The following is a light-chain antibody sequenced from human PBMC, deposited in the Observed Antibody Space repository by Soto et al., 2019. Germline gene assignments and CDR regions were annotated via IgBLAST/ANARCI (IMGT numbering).Light chain of an antibody. J-gene: IGKJ1*01. CDR1: QSVDSSF. Sequence: EIVLTQSPGSLSLSPGERATLSCRASQSVDSSFVAWYQQKPGQAPRLLIYGASNRATGIPDRFSGSGSGTDFTLTISRLEPEDFALYYCQQYVSSVTFGQGTKVEIK. CDR3: QQYVSSVT. V-gene: IGKV3-20*01. CDR2: GAS.